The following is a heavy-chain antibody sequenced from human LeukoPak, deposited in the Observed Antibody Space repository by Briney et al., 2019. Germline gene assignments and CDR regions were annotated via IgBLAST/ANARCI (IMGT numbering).Heavy chain of an antibody. J-gene: IGHJ4*02. V-gene: IGHV4-39*07. Sequence: SETLSLTCTVSGGSISSSNYYWGWIRQPPGKGLEWIGSIYYSGNTYYNPSLKSRVTISVDTSKNQFSLKLSSVTTADTAVYYCARAPATWGNYFDYWGQGTLVTVSS. CDR2: IYYSGNT. CDR1: GGSISSSNYY. D-gene: IGHD5-12*01. CDR3: ARAPATWGNYFDY.